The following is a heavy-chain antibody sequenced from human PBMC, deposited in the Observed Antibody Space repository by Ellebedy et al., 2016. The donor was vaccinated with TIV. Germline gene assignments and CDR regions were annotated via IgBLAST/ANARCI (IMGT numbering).Heavy chain of an antibody. CDR1: GFTFSSYG. J-gene: IGHJ4*02. D-gene: IGHD6-13*01. V-gene: IGHV3-21*01. CDR2: ISSTSTYI. CDR3: ARAPQGSSWYVLDY. Sequence: GESLKISCAASGFTFSSYGMSWVRQAPGKGLEWVSSISSTSTYIYYADSVKGRFTISRDNAKNTLYLQMNSLRAEDTAIYYCARAPQGSSWYVLDYWGQGTRVTVSS.